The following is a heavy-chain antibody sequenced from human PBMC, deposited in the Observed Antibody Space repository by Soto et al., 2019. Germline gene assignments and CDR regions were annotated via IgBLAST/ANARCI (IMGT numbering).Heavy chain of an antibody. CDR1: GGTFSSYA. D-gene: IGHD1-26*01. CDR2: IIPIFGTA. J-gene: IGHJ6*02. Sequence: QVQLVQSGAEVKKPGSSVKVSCKASGGTFSSYAISWVRQAPGQGLEWMGGIIPIFGTANYAQKFQGRVTITADESTSTAYMELSSLRSQDTAVYYCARARWEATLGTYYGMDVWGRGTTVTVAS. V-gene: IGHV1-69*01. CDR3: ARARWEATLGTYYGMDV.